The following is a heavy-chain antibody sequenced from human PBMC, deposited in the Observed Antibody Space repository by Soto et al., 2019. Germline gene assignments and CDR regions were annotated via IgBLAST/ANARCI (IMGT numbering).Heavy chain of an antibody. J-gene: IGHJ1*01. V-gene: IGHV2-5*02. CDR3: AHTQYYYDSSGYYSNAEYFQH. CDR1: GFSLSTSGVG. D-gene: IGHD3-22*01. CDR2: IYWDDDK. Sequence: QITLKESGPTLVKPTQTLTLTCTFSGFSLSTSGVGVGWIRQPPGKALEWLALIYWDDDKRYSPSLKSRLTITNYNSKNQVVLTMTHMDPVDTATYYCAHTQYYYDSSGYYSNAEYFQHWGQGTLVTVSS.